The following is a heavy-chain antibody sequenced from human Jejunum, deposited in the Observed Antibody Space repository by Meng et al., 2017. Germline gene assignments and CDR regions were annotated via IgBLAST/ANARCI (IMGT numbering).Heavy chain of an antibody. CDR1: GFTFSSYW. J-gene: IGHJ1*01. CDR2: INSDGSST. V-gene: IGHV3/OR16-13*01. Sequence: EVQRVEFGGGLVQPGGSLRLSCAASGFTFSSYWMHWVRQAPGKGLVWVSRINSDGSSTSYADSMKGQFTISRDNAKNTLYLQMNSLRDEDTAVYYCARDQGSYGNFQHWGQGTLVTVSS. CDR3: ARDQGSYGNFQH. D-gene: IGHD3-16*01.